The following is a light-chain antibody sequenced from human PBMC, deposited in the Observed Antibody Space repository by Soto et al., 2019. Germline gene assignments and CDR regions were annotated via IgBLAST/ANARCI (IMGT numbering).Light chain of an antibody. V-gene: IGKV3D-20*02. Sequence: ETVLTQSPATLSLSPGERATLSCRASQSVSSSQLAWYQQKPGQAPRLLMYGASSRATGIPDRLSGSGSGTDFTLTISRLEPEDFAVYYCQQRSKWPPEVTFGQGTRLEI. CDR1: QSVSSSQ. CDR2: GAS. CDR3: QQRSKWPPEVT. J-gene: IGKJ5*01.